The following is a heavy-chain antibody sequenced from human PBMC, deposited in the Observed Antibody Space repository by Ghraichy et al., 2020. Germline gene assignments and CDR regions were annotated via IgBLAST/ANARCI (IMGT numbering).Heavy chain of an antibody. CDR3: ARQDDITMIVVVPPNAPFDY. Sequence: SETLSLTCTVSGGSISSSSYYWGWIRQPPGKGLEWIGSIYYSGSTYYNPSLKSRVTISVDTSKNQFSLKLSSVTAADTAVYYCARQDDITMIVVVPPNAPFDYWGQGTLVTVSS. D-gene: IGHD3-22*01. CDR1: GGSISSSSYY. CDR2: IYYSGST. V-gene: IGHV4-39*01. J-gene: IGHJ4*02.